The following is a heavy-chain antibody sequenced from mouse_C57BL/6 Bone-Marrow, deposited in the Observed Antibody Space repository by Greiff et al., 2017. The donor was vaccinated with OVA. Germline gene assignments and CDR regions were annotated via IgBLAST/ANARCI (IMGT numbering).Heavy chain of an antibody. J-gene: IGHJ2*01. CDR3: APFITTAPYYFDY. CDR1: GYAFSSYW. D-gene: IGHD1-1*01. Sequence: VQLQQSGAELVKPGASVKISCKASGYAFSSYWMNWVKQRPGKGLEWIGQIYPGDGDTNYNGKFKGKATLTADKSSSTAYMQLSSLTSEDSAVYFCAPFITTAPYYFDYWGQGTTLTVSS. V-gene: IGHV1-80*01. CDR2: IYPGDGDT.